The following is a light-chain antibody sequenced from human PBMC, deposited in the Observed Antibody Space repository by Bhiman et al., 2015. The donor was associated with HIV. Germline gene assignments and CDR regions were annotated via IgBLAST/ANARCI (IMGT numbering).Light chain of an antibody. Sequence: QSVLTQPPSVSGAPGQRLTISCTGGSSNIGAGYDVHWYQQLPGTAPQLLIYGNSNRPSGVPDRFSGSKSGTSASLAISGLQAEDEADYYCAAWDDSLNGRVFGTGTKVTVL. CDR3: AAWDDSLNGRV. CDR1: SSNIGAGYD. J-gene: IGLJ1*01. CDR2: GNS. V-gene: IGLV1-50*01.